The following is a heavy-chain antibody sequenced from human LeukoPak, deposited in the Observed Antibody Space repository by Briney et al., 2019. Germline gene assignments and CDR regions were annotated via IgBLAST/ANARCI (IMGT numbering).Heavy chain of an antibody. CDR2: IYSDGTT. CDR1: GFSVRSAY. D-gene: IGHD2-21*01. J-gene: IGHJ4*02. V-gene: IGHV3-53*01. Sequence: PGGSLTLSCAASGFSVRSAYMIGVRPAPGRGLEGGSIIYSDGTTSYPNSVSGRFPTSRDNSKRALYLQMNNLRAEDPAVFFCARGSLGSATSSDCCPLDYWGQGALVPVS. CDR3: ARGSLGSATSSDCCPLDY.